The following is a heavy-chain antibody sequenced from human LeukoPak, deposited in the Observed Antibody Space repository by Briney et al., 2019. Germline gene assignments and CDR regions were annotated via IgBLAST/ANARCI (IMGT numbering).Heavy chain of an antibody. D-gene: IGHD3-22*01. V-gene: IGHV3-30*03. CDR1: GFXFSSYG. CDR2: ISYDGSNK. CDR3: ARAYYDSSGYHFDY. J-gene: IGHJ4*02. Sequence: GGSLRLSCAASGFXFSSYGMHWVRQAPGKGLEWVAVISYDGSNKYYADSVKGRFTISRDNSKNTLYLQMNSLRAEDTAVYYCARAYYDSSGYHFDYWGQGTLVTVSS.